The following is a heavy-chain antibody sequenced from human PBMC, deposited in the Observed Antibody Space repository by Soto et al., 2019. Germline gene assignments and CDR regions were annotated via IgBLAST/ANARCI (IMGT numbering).Heavy chain of an antibody. Sequence: QVQLQESGPGLVKPSETLSLTCTVSGGSISSYYWNWIRQAPGKGLEWIGYIYYSGGTNYNPSLKSRVSMSVHTSKNQFSLKANSVTAADTVVYYCATDIGMGYYFDYWCQGILVTVSS. V-gene: IGHV4-59*01. CDR2: IYYSGGT. D-gene: IGHD1-26*01. CDR3: ATDIGMGYYFDY. J-gene: IGHJ4*02. CDR1: GGSISSYY.